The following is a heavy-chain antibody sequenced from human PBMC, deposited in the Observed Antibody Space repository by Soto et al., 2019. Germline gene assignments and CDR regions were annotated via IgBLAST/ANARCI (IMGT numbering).Heavy chain of an antibody. Sequence: PGGSLRPSCAAYGVTFSSHAMRWVSPAPGKGLGWVSAISGSGGSTYYADSVKGRFTISRDNSKNTLYLQMNSLRAEDTAVYYCANDYGDRPAFVGYWGQGTLVTVSS. V-gene: IGHV3-23*01. CDR1: GVTFSSHA. J-gene: IGHJ4*02. CDR2: ISGSGGST. D-gene: IGHD4-17*01. CDR3: ANDYGDRPAFVGY.